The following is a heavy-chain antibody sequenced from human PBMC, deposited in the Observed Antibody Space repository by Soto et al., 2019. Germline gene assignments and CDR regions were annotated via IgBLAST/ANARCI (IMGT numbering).Heavy chain of an antibody. Sequence: ASVKVSCKASGYTFTSYYRHWVRQAPGQGLEWMGIINPSGGSTSYAQKFQGRVTMTRDTSTSTVYMELSSLRSEDTAVYYCARSGIAAAHDYWGQGTLVTVSS. CDR2: INPSGGST. V-gene: IGHV1-46*01. J-gene: IGHJ4*02. CDR3: ARSGIAAAHDY. D-gene: IGHD6-13*01. CDR1: GYTFTSYY.